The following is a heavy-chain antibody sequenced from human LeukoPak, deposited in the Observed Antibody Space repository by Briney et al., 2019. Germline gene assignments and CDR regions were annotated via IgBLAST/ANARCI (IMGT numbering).Heavy chain of an antibody. CDR3: AKEYIVVVPAAMVGPYYYGMDV. J-gene: IGHJ6*02. CDR1: GFTFSSYP. D-gene: IGHD2-2*01. CDR2: ISSDGGGK. V-gene: IGHV3-30*18. Sequence: PGGSLRLSCAASGFTFSSYPMYWVRQAPGVGLEWVAVISSDGGGKYYADSVKGRFTISRDNSKNTLYLQMNSLRAEDTAVYYCAKEYIVVVPAAMVGPYYYGMDVWGQGTTVTVSS.